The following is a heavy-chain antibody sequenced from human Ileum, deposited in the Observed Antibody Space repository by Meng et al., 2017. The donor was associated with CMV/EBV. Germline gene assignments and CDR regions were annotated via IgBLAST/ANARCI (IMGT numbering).Heavy chain of an antibody. J-gene: IGHJ4*02. D-gene: IGHD1-26*01. CDR3: ARGVRVGTSREFYFDY. V-gene: IGHV1-2*02. CDR2: INPKSGRA. CDR1: GYSFSGYY. Sequence: QVQVVQAGAEVKKPGASVKVSCKASGYSFSGYYIQWVRQAPGQGPEWMGWINPKSGRANYAQKFQGRVTLTRDTSISTANMELSSLRSDDTAVYYCARGVRVGTSREFYFDYWGPGTLVTVSS.